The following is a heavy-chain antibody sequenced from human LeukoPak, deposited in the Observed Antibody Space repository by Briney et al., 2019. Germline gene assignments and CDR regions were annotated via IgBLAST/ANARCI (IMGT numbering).Heavy chain of an antibody. Sequence: GESLKISCKGSGYSFTSYWIGWVRQMPGKGLEWMGIIYPGDSDTRYSPSFQGQVTISADKSISTAYLQWSSLKASDTAMYYCARQGSWAPAAGIYYYYGMDVWGQGTTVTVSS. D-gene: IGHD6-13*01. V-gene: IGHV5-51*01. CDR1: GYSFTSYW. J-gene: IGHJ6*02. CDR2: IYPGDSDT. CDR3: ARQGSWAPAAGIYYYYGMDV.